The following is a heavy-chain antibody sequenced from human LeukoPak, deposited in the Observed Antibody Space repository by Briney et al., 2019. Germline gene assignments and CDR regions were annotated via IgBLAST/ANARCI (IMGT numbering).Heavy chain of an antibody. J-gene: IGHJ5*02. CDR3: ARVQSRLSWFDP. CDR1: GYSISSGYY. CDR2: IYHSGST. V-gene: IGHV4-38-2*02. Sequence: SETLSLTCTVSGYSISSGYYWGWIRQPPGKGLEWIGSIYHSGSTYYNPSLKSRVTISVDTSKNQFSLKLRSVTAADTAVYYCARVQSRLSWFDPWGQGTLVTVSS.